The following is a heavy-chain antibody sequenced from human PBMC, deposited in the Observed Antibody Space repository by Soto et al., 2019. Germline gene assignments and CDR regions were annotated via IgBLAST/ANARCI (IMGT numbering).Heavy chain of an antibody. D-gene: IGHD6-13*01. CDR3: AKDQAYSSSWYSNFDY. CDR2: ISSGGTIT. Sequence: PGGSLRLSCAASGFTFSSYEMNWVRQAAGKGLEWVSYISSGGTITYNADSVKGRFTISRDNSKNTLYLQMNSLRAEDTAVYYCAKDQAYSSSWYSNFDYWGQGTLVTVSS. J-gene: IGHJ4*02. V-gene: IGHV3-NL1*01. CDR1: GFTFSSYE.